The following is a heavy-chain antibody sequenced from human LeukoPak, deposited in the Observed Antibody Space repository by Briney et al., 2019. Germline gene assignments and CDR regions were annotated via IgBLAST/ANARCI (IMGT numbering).Heavy chain of an antibody. Sequence: GGSLRLSCAVSGFTFSDYWVNWVRQAPGKGLERVASIRQDGGEKSYVDSVKGRFTISRDNTKNSLYLQMSSLRAEDTAVYYCARDGTAAGLYFDLWGRGTLVTVSS. CDR1: GFTFSDYW. D-gene: IGHD6-13*01. CDR2: IRQDGGEK. J-gene: IGHJ4*01. V-gene: IGHV3-7*01. CDR3: ARDGTAAGLYFDL.